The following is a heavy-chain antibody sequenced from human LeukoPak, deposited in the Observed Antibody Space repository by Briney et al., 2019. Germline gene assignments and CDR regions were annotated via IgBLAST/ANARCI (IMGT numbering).Heavy chain of an antibody. CDR3: AKDSSTTNYYYGLDV. CDR2: ISYDETNK. D-gene: IGHD6-13*01. Sequence: GVSLRLSCAASGFTFRSYGIHWVRQAPGKGQEWVAVISYDETNKYYADSVKGRFTISRDNSKDTLYLQMNSLRAEDTAVYYCAKDSSTTNYYYGLDVWGQGTTVTVSS. V-gene: IGHV3-30*18. CDR1: GFTFRSYG. J-gene: IGHJ6*02.